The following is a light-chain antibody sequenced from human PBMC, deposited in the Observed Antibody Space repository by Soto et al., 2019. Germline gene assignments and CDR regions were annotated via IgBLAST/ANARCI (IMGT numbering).Light chain of an antibody. J-gene: IGKJ2*01. CDR3: QQYYTTPPYT. Sequence: DIVMTQSPDSLAVSLGERATINCKSSQSVLYSSNKKNYLAWYQQKPGQPPKLLIYWASTRESGIPDRFSGSGSGTDFTLTISSLQAEDVAVHYCQQYYTTPPYTFGQGTKLEIK. CDR1: QSVLYSSNKKNY. CDR2: WAS. V-gene: IGKV4-1*01.